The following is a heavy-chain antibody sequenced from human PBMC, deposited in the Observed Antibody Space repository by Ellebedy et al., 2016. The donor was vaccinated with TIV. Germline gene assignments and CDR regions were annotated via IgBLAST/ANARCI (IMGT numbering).Heavy chain of an antibody. Sequence: MPSETLSPTCAVHGGSFSGYYWSWIRQPPGKGLEWIGEINHSGSTNYNPSLKSRVPISVDTSKNQFSLRLSSVTAADTAVYYWARGSTMVRGVITFDYWGQGTLVTVSS. V-gene: IGHV4-34*01. CDR1: GGSFSGYY. CDR2: INHSGST. D-gene: IGHD3-10*01. J-gene: IGHJ4*02. CDR3: ARGSTMVRGVITFDY.